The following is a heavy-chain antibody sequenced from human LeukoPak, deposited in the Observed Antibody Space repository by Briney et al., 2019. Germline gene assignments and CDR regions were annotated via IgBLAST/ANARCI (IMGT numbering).Heavy chain of an antibody. CDR3: ALGRYSYGYGY. CDR2: IYTSGST. Sequence: PSETLSLTCTVSGGFISSYYWSWIRQPAGKGLEWIGRIYTSGSTNYNPSLKSRVTMSVDTSKDQFSLKLSSVTAADTAVYYCALGRYSYGYGYWGQGTLVTVSS. J-gene: IGHJ4*02. CDR1: GGFISSYY. V-gene: IGHV4-4*07. D-gene: IGHD5-18*01.